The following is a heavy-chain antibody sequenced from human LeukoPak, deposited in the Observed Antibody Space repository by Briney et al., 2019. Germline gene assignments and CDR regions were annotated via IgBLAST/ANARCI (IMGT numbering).Heavy chain of an antibody. D-gene: IGHD3-3*01. CDR2: SYYSGST. CDR3: ARQAGDFWSGYYFDY. V-gene: IGHV4-39*01. CDR1: GGSISSSSYY. J-gene: IGHJ4*02. Sequence: PSETLSLTCTVSGGSISSSSYYWGWIRQPPGKGLEWIGSSYYSGSTYYNPSLKSRVTISVDTSKNQFSLKLSSVTAADTAVYYCARQAGDFWSGYYFDYWGQGTLVTVSS.